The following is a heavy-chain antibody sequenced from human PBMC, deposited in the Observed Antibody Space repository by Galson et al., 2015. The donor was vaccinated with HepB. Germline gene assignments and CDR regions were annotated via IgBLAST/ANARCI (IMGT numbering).Heavy chain of an antibody. V-gene: IGHV2-5*01. D-gene: IGHD3-16*01. Sequence: PALVKPTQTVTLTCTFSGFSLTTDGVGVGWVRQPPGKALEWLATIYWNDEKHYSPSLKNRLTITKDTSKNRVVLTMTDMDPVDTGTYYCAQRRRRGSYAYFALFGHWGQGTLVTVSS. CDR2: IYWNDEK. J-gene: IGHJ4*02. CDR1: GFSLTTDGVG. CDR3: AQRRRRGSYAYFALFGH.